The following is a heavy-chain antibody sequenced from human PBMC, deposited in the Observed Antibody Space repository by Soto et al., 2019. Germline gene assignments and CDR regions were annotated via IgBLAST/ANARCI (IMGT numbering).Heavy chain of an antibody. V-gene: IGHV3-7*01. D-gene: IGHD3-22*01. CDR2: ISPDGSQK. J-gene: IGHJ4*02. CDR1: GFTFSNHW. CDR3: VRDQAYYSFEY. Sequence: EVQLVESGGGLVQPGGSLRLSCAASGFTFSNHWMGWVRQAPGKGLEWVADISPDGSQKYYLDSVKGRFTISRDNAQTSLYLQMNGLGAEDTAVYFCVRDQAYYSFEYWGQGTLFTVSS.